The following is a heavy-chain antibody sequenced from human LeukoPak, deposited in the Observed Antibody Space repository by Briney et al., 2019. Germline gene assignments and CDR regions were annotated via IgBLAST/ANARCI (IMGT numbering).Heavy chain of an antibody. CDR3: GRYYDSSGYYAFDY. J-gene: IGHJ4*02. CDR2: IYYSGST. D-gene: IGHD3-22*01. Sequence: SETLSLTCTVSGGSISSGVYSWNWIRQPPGKGLEWIGHIYYSGSTYYNPSLKSRVTISVDTSKNQFSLKLSSVTAADTAVYYCGRYYDSSGYYAFDYWGQGTLVTVSS. V-gene: IGHV4-30-4*07. CDR1: GGSISSGVYS.